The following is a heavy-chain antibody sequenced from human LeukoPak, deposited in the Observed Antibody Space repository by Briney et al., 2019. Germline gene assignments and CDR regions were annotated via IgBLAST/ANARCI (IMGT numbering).Heavy chain of an antibody. CDR3: AKDFYDSSGSRYDY. Sequence: GGSLRLSCTASGFAFSSYAMSWVRQAPGVGLEWVSAIDGGGSRTWHADSVRGRFTISRDNSKNTLFMQMNSLRAEDTAVYYCAKDFYDSSGSRYDYWGQGTLVTVSS. D-gene: IGHD3-22*01. CDR2: IDGGGSRT. V-gene: IGHV3-23*01. J-gene: IGHJ4*02. CDR1: GFAFSSYA.